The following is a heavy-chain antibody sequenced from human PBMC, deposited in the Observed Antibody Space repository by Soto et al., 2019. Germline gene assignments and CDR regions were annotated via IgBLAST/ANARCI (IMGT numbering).Heavy chain of an antibody. CDR1: GGSISSYY. D-gene: IGHD6-13*01. J-gene: IGHJ6*03. CDR2: IYYTENT. Sequence: QVQLQESGPGLVKPSETLSLTCTVSGGSISSYYWSWIRQPPGKGLEWIGYIYYTENTIYNPSLKSRVTISVDTSKNQFSLKLTSVSAADTAVYYCARVAPAAGPYYDYYYRDVWGKGTKVTVSS. CDR3: ARVAPAAGPYYDYYYRDV. V-gene: IGHV4-59*01.